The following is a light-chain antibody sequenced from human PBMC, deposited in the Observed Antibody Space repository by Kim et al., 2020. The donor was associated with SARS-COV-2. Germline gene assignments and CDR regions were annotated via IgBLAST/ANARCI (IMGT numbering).Light chain of an antibody. Sequence: ASVGDRVAIACRASQTIHGYLNWYQQKSGQTPTLLIYVTSTLQTGVPSRFSGNGSATDFSLTINSLQPEDFATYYCQQTYNTPYTFGQGTKVDIK. CDR3: QQTYNTPYT. J-gene: IGKJ2*01. V-gene: IGKV1-39*01. CDR1: QTIHGY. CDR2: VTS.